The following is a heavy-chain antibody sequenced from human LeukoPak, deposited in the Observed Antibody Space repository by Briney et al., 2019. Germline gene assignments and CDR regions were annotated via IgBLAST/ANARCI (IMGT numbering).Heavy chain of an antibody. Sequence: GGSLRLSCAASGFTVSSNYMSWVRQAPGKGLEWVSVISSGGSTYYADSVKGRFTISRDNSKNTLYLQMNSLRAEDTAVYYCARSMGRYYDSSGYYAFDIWGQGTMVTVSS. J-gene: IGHJ3*02. CDR1: GFTVSSNY. D-gene: IGHD3-22*01. CDR2: ISSGGST. V-gene: IGHV3-66*01. CDR3: ARSMGRYYDSSGYYAFDI.